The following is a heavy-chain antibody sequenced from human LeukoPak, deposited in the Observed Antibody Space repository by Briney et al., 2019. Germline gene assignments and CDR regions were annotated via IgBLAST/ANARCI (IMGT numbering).Heavy chain of an antibody. CDR2: IYYSGST. J-gene: IGHJ4*02. V-gene: IGHV4-59*01. Sequence: PSETLSLTCTVSGGSISSYYWSWIRQPPGKGPEWIGYIYYSGSTNYNPSLKSRVTISVDTSKNQFSLKLSSVTAADTAVYYCASLGGGGSTFDYWGQGTLVTVSS. CDR3: ASLGGGGSTFDY. CDR1: GGSISSYY. D-gene: IGHD3-16*01.